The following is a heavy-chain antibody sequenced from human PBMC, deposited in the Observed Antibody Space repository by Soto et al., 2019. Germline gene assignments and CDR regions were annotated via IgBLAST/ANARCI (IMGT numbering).Heavy chain of an antibody. J-gene: IGHJ4*02. D-gene: IGHD5-12*01. V-gene: IGHV4-59*12. CDR1: GGSLISYY. CDR2: SYYTGST. CDR3: AAGGGLPRYY. Sequence: SETLSLTCTVSGGSLISYYWSWIRQPPGKGLEWIGYSYYTGSTKYNPSLKSRVTISVDRSKNQFSLKLSSVTAADTAVYYCAAGGGLPRYYWGQGTLVTVSS.